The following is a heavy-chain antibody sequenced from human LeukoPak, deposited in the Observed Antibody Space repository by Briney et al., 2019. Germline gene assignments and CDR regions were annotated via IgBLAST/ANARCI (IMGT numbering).Heavy chain of an antibody. CDR1: GFTFSSYA. CDR2: ISYDGSNK. Sequence: PGGSLRLSCAASGFTFSSYAMHWVRQAPGKGLEWVAVISYDGSNKYYADSVKGRFTISRDNSKNTLYLQMNSLRAEDTAVYYCARDAPYYYDSSGPPGGYWGQGTLVTVSS. V-gene: IGHV3-30*04. J-gene: IGHJ4*02. CDR3: ARDAPYYYDSSGPPGGY. D-gene: IGHD3-22*01.